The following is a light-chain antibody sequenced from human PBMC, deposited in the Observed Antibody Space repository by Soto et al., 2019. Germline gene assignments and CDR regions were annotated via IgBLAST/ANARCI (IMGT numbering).Light chain of an antibody. CDR1: SSDVGGYNY. Sequence: QSALTQSPSASGSPGHSVTISCTGTSSDVGGYNYVSWYQQHPGKAPQLMIYEVSRRPSGVPDRFSGSKSGNTASLTVSGLQAEDEADYYCSSYAGSNNLLFGGGTKLTVL. CDR3: SSYAGSNNLL. CDR2: EVS. V-gene: IGLV2-8*01. J-gene: IGLJ2*01.